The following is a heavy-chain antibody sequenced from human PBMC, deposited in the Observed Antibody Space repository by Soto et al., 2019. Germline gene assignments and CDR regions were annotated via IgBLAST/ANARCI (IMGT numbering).Heavy chain of an antibody. D-gene: IGHD2-2*01. J-gene: IGHJ6*03. Sequence: EVQLVESGGGLVQPGRSLRLSCAASGFTFDDYAMHWVRQAPGKGLEWVSGISWNSGSIGYADSVKGRFTISRDNAKNSLYLQMNSLRAEDTALYYCAKDRKRYCSSTSCRHKHYYYYMDVWGKGTTVTVSS. CDR3: AKDRKRYCSSTSCRHKHYYYYMDV. CDR1: GFTFDDYA. CDR2: ISWNSGSI. V-gene: IGHV3-9*01.